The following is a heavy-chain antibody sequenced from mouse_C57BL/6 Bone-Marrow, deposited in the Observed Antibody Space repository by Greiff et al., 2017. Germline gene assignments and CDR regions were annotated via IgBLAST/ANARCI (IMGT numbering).Heavy chain of an antibody. CDR3: ARMKDYGGYAMDY. V-gene: IGHV5-17*01. Sequence: EVMLVASGGGLVKPGGSLKLSCAASGFTFSDYGMHWVRQAPEKGLEWVAYISSGSSTIYYADTVKGRFTISRDNAKNTLFLQMTSLRSEDTAMYYCARMKDYGGYAMDYWGQGTSVTVSS. CDR1: GFTFSDYG. J-gene: IGHJ4*01. CDR2: ISSGSSTI. D-gene: IGHD2-4*01.